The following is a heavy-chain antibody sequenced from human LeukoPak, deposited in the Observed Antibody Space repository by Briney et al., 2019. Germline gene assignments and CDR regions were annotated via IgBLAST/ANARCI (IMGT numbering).Heavy chain of an antibody. Sequence: PGGSLRLSCAASGFTFSSYGMNWVRQAPGKGLEWVSYIADDSTATYHPDSVKGRFTISRDNSKNTLSLLMNSLRAEDTAVYYCARGSFGTHWYFDLWGRGTLVTVSS. CDR2: IADDSTAT. V-gene: IGHV3-23*01. J-gene: IGHJ2*01. D-gene: IGHD3-10*01. CDR1: GFTFSSYG. CDR3: ARGSFGTHWYFDL.